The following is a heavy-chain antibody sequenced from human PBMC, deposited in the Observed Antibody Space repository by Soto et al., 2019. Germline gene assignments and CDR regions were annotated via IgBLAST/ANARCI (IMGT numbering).Heavy chain of an antibody. CDR2: IYYNGST. J-gene: IGHJ6*02. CDR1: GGSISRYY. V-gene: IGHV4-59*01. CDR3: ARARATVGRTGVHYSYGMDV. Sequence: QVQLQESGPGLVKPSETLSLTCTVSGGSISRYYWSWIRQPPGKGLEWIGYIYYNGSTKYNPSLRSRVTMSFDTSSHQLSMKLNSMTDADPAVYYCARARATVGRTGVHYSYGMDVWGQGKTVTVSS. D-gene: IGHD1-26*01.